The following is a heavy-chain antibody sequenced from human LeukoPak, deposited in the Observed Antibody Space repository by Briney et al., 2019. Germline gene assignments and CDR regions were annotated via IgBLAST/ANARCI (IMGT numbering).Heavy chain of an antibody. CDR2: ISSRSSYI. CDR1: GFTFSSYS. CDR3: ARDPLVDTAMVTLDY. Sequence: PGGSLRLSCAASGFTFSSYSMNWVRQAPGKGLEWVSSISSRSSYIYYADSVKGRFTISRDNAKNSLYLQMNSLRAEDTAVYYCARDPLVDTAMVTLDYWGQGTLVTVSS. V-gene: IGHV3-21*01. J-gene: IGHJ4*02. D-gene: IGHD5-18*01.